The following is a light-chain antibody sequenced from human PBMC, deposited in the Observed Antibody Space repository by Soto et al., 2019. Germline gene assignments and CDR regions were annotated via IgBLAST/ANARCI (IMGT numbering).Light chain of an antibody. CDR1: QSLSRSY. CDR2: DAS. CDR3: QQYGNSPPIT. Sequence: EIVLTQSPGTLSLSPGERATLSCRASQSLSRSYLAWYRQKPGQAPRLLIYDASSRATGIPDRFSGSGSGTDFTLTISRLEPEVFAVYYCQQYGNSPPITFGPGTRLEIK. V-gene: IGKV3-20*01. J-gene: IGKJ5*01.